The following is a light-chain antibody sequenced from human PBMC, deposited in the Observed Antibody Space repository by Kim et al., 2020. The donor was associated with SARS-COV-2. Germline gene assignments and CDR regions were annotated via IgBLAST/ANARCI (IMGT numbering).Light chain of an antibody. V-gene: IGKV1-5*03. CDR2: KAS. CDR1: QSISSW. J-gene: IGKJ2*01. Sequence: DIQMTQSPSTVSASVGDRVNITCRASQSISSWLAWYQQKPGKAPKVLIYKASTLQTGVPSRFSGSGSGTEFTLTISCLQPDDFATYYCQQYDPYSYTFVQVTKVDIK. CDR3: QQYDPYSYT.